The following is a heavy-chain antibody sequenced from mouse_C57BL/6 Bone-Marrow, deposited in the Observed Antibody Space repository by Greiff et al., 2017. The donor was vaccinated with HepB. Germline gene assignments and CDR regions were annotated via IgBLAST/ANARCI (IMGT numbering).Heavy chain of an antibody. Sequence: VKLQQPGAELVKPGASVKMSCKASGYTFTSYWITWVKQRPGQGLEWIGDIYPGSGSTNYNEKFKSKATLTVDTSSSTAYMQLSSLTSEDSAVYYCARRGTTVVEGAFDYWGQGTTLTVSS. CDR2: IYPGSGST. V-gene: IGHV1-55*01. D-gene: IGHD1-1*01. J-gene: IGHJ2*01. CDR1: GYTFTSYW. CDR3: ARRGTTVVEGAFDY.